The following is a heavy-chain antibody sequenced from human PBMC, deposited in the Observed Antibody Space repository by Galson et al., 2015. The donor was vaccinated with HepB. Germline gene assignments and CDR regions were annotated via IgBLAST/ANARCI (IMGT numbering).Heavy chain of an antibody. D-gene: IGHD3-10*01. CDR3: AKDRGH. CDR2: ISYDGSNK. Sequence: SLRLSCAASGFTFSSYGMHWVRQAPGKGLEWVAVISYDGSNKYYADSVKGRFTISRDNSKNTLYLQMNSLRAEDTAVYYCAKDRGHWGQGTLVTVSS. J-gene: IGHJ4*02. V-gene: IGHV3-30*18. CDR1: GFTFSSYG.